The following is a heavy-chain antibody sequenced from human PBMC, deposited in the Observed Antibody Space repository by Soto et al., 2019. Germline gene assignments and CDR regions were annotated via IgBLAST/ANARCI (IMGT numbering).Heavy chain of an antibody. CDR1: GFTFSSYS. D-gene: IGHD5-18*01. J-gene: IGHJ6*02. V-gene: IGHV3-21*01. Sequence: EVQLVESGGGLVKPGGSLRLSCAASGFTFSSYSMNWVRQAPGKGLEWVSSISSSSSYIYYADSVKGRFTISRDNAKNSLYLQMNSLRAEDTAVYYCARDRVDTAMYAYGMDVWDQGTTVTVSS. CDR2: ISSSSSYI. CDR3: ARDRVDTAMYAYGMDV.